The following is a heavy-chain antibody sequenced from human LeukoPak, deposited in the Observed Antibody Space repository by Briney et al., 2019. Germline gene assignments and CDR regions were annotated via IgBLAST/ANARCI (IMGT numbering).Heavy chain of an antibody. J-gene: IGHJ4*02. D-gene: IGHD3-9*01. CDR2: IIPIFGTA. CDR3: ARPPNAVLRYFDWFRFDY. CDR1: GGTFSSYA. Sequence: SVKVSCKASGGTFSSYAISWVRQAPGQGLEWMGGIIPIFGTANYAQKFQGRVTITTDGSTSTAYMELSSLRSEDTAVYYCARPPNAVLRYFDWFRFDYWGQGTLVTVSS. V-gene: IGHV1-69*05.